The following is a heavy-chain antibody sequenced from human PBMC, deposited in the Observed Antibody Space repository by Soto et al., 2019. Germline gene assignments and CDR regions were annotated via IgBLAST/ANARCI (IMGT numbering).Heavy chain of an antibody. J-gene: IGHJ6*02. Sequence: VPTLVNPTQTLTLTCTFSGFSLSTSGVGVGWIRQPPGKALEWLAFIYWNGDKRYSPSLKSRLTITKDTSKNQVVLTMTNMAPVDTATYYCAHRRDYNYGMDVWGQGTTVTVSS. D-gene: IGHD2-2*02. V-gene: IGHV2-5*01. CDR1: GFSLSTSGVG. CDR2: IYWNGDK. CDR3: AHRRDYNYGMDV.